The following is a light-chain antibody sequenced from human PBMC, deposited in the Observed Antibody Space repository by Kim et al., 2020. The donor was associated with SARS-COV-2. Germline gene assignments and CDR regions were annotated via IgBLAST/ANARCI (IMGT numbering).Light chain of an antibody. CDR1: QSVSLTS. Sequence: PGERAPLSCTAIQSVSLTSVAWYQQKPGQAPRLLIYGASYRASGIPDRFSGSVAGTDFTLTIFRLEPEDFAVYYCQQYAASPQTFGQGTKVDIK. J-gene: IGKJ1*01. V-gene: IGKV3-20*01. CDR2: GAS. CDR3: QQYAASPQT.